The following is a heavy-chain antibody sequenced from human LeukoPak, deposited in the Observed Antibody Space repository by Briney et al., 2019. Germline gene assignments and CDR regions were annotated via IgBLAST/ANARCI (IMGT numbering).Heavy chain of an antibody. Sequence: PGASLRLSCAASGFTFSSYAMSWVRQAPGNGLEWVSAISGSGGSTYYADSVKGRFTISRDNSKNTLYLQMNSLRAEDTAVYYCAKAGAPRPNSHFHYWGQGTLVTVSS. CDR3: AKAGAPRPNSHFHY. J-gene: IGHJ4*02. CDR2: ISGSGGST. V-gene: IGHV3-23*01. D-gene: IGHD6-6*01. CDR1: GFTFSSYA.